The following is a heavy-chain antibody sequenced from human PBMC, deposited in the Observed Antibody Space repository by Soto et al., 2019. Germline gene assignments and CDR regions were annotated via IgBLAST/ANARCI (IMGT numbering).Heavy chain of an antibody. V-gene: IGHV3-33*01. J-gene: IGHJ4*02. CDR1: GFTFSSYG. CDR2: IWYDGSNK. D-gene: IGHD2-15*01. Sequence: GGSLRLSCAASGFTFSSYGMHWVRQAPGKGLEWVAVIWYDGSNKYYADSVKGRFTISRDNSKNTRYLQMNSLRAEDTAVYYCARDRGYCSGGSCYSSDIDYWGQGTLVTVSS. CDR3: ARDRGYCSGGSCYSSDIDY.